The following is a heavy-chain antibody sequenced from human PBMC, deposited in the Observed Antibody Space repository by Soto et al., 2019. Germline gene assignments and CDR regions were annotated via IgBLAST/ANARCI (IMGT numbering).Heavy chain of an antibody. CDR2: INHSGST. CDR3: ARYHNWNYGLDS. J-gene: IGHJ5*01. CDR1: GGSFSGYY. V-gene: IGHV4-34*01. D-gene: IGHD1-7*01. Sequence: PSETLSLTCAVYGGSFSGYYWSWIRQPPGKGLEWIGEINHSGSTNYNPSLKSRVTISVDTSKNQFSLKLSSVTAADTAVYYCARYHNWNYGLDSWGQGTLVTVSS.